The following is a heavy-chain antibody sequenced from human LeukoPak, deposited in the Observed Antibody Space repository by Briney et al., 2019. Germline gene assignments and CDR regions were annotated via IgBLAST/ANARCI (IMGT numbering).Heavy chain of an antibody. D-gene: IGHD6-19*01. J-gene: IGHJ4*02. CDR1: GGSISTYY. Sequence: SETLSLTCTVSGGSISTYYWSWIRQPPGEGLEWIGYIYYTGSTNYNPSLKSRVTISLDTSKSRFSLKLSSVTAADTAVYYCARVSPYSSGWYYFVYWGQGTLDTVSS. V-gene: IGHV4-59*01. CDR2: IYYTGST. CDR3: ARVSPYSSGWYYFVY.